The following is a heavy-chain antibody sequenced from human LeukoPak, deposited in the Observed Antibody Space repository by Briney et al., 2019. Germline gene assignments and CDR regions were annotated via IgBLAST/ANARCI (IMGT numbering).Heavy chain of an antibody. CDR3: ARERSLDGYNLFDY. J-gene: IGHJ4*02. Sequence: SQTLSLTCVISGDSVSSYSAVWSWIRQSPSRGLEWLGRTYYRSKWFNDYALSVKSRMTINPDTSKNQISLQLNSVTPEDTAVYFCARERSLDGYNLFDYWGQGTLVTASS. V-gene: IGHV6-1*01. D-gene: IGHD5-24*01. CDR2: TYYRSKWFN. CDR1: GDSVSSYSAV.